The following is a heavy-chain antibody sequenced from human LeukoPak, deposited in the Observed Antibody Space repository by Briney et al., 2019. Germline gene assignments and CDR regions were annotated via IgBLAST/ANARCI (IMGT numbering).Heavy chain of an antibody. V-gene: IGHV1-69-2*01. Sequence: ATVKISCKVSGYTFTDYYMHWVQQAPGKGLEWMGLVDPEDGETIYAEKSQGRVTITADTSTDTAYMELSSLRSEDTAVYYCARVLRFLEWPFDYWGQGTLVTVSS. CDR1: GYTFTDYY. D-gene: IGHD3-3*01. J-gene: IGHJ4*02. CDR3: ARVLRFLEWPFDY. CDR2: VDPEDGET.